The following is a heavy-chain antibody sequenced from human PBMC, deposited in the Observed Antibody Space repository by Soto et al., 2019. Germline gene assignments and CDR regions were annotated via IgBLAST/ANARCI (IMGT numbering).Heavy chain of an antibody. J-gene: IGHJ5*02. CDR1: GFTFSSYW. D-gene: IGHD1-7*01. Sequence: EVQLVESGGGLVQPGGSLRLSCAASGFTFSSYWMSWVRQAPGKGLEWVGNIKQDGSEKYYVDAVKGRFTISRDNAKNSLYLQMNRLRAEDTAVYYCAREASTSNNCNYVFYGWFDPWGEGSLVTVSS. CDR3: AREASTSNNCNYVFYGWFDP. CDR2: IKQDGSEK. V-gene: IGHV3-7*01.